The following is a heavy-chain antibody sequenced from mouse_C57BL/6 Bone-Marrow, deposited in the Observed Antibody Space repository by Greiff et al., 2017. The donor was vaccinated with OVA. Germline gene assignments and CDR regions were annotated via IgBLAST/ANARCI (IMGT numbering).Heavy chain of an antibody. J-gene: IGHJ4*01. CDR3: ARPGTDYAMDY. CDR2: IYPSDSET. Sequence: QVQLQQPGAELVRPGSSVKLSCKASGYTFTSYWMDWVKQRPGQGLEWIGNIYPSDSETHYNQKFKDKATLTVDKSSSTAYMQLSSLTSEDSAVYYCARPGTDYAMDYWGQGTSVTVSS. V-gene: IGHV1-61*01. D-gene: IGHD4-1*01. CDR1: GYTFTSYW.